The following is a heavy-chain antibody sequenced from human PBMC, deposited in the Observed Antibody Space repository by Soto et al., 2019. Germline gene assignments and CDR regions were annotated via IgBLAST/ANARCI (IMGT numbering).Heavy chain of an antibody. CDR1: GGTFSSYA. Sequence: ASVKVSCKASGGTFSSYAISWVRQAPGQGPEWMGGIIPYSGTTNYAQKFQGRVTMTTDTSTSTAYMELRSLRSDDTALYYCARTYVSGMSSDYWGQGTLVTVSS. V-gene: IGHV1-18*01. CDR2: IIPYSGTT. CDR3: ARTYVSGMSSDY. J-gene: IGHJ4*02. D-gene: IGHD3-10*01.